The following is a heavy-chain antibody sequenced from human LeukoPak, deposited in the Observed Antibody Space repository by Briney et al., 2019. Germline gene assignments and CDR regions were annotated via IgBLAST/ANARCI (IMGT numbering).Heavy chain of an antibody. CDR2: IDREDGQT. Sequence: ASVKVSCKVSGYALNELSIHWVRQAPGKGLEWVGGIDREDGQTIDAQNFQGRVTSTEDTSAQIAYMEVTSLRSEDTAVYYCATKNLFHLWGQGTLVTVSS. V-gene: IGHV1-24*01. D-gene: IGHD1-14*01. J-gene: IGHJ5*02. CDR3: ATKNLFHL. CDR1: GYALNELS.